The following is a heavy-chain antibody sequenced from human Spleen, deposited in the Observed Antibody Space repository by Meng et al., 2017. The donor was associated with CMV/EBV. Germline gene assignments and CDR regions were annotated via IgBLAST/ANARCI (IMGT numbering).Heavy chain of an antibody. V-gene: IGHV3-23*01. CDR1: GFTVSNNY. J-gene: IGHJ6*02. D-gene: IGHD3-3*01. CDR2: ISGSGGST. CDR3: AKGGLDDFWSGRYGMDV. Sequence: GESLKISCAASGFTVSNNYMSWVRQAPGKGLEWVSAISGSGGSTYYADSVKGRFTISRDNSKNTLYLQMNSLRAEDTAVYYCAKGGLDDFWSGRYGMDVWGQGTTVTVSS.